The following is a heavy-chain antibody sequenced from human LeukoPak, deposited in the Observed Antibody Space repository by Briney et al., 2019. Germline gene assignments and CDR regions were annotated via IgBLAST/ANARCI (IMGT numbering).Heavy chain of an antibody. CDR1: GYTFTYYY. D-gene: IGHD5-24*01. J-gene: IGHJ4*02. Sequence: GASVKVSCKTSGYTFTYYYMHWVRLAPGQGLEWMGIINPSGGSTTYAQTFEGRVTMTRDTSTSTVYLELSSLRSEDTAVYYCARLMATQYYFDYWGQGTLVTVSS. CDR2: INPSGGST. CDR3: ARLMATQYYFDY. V-gene: IGHV1-46*01.